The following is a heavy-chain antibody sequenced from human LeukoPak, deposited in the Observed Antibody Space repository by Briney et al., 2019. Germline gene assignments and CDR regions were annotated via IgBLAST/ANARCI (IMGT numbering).Heavy chain of an antibody. Sequence: GGSLRLSCAASGFTFNTYTMNWVRQAPGKGLEWVSSITASSTAIYSADSVKGRFTISRDNAKNFLYLQMNSLRVEDTALYFCATYSGVHHKTFDDWGQGTLVTVSS. D-gene: IGHD1-26*01. J-gene: IGHJ4*02. CDR2: ITASSTAI. CDR1: GFTFNTYT. V-gene: IGHV3-21*04. CDR3: ATYSGVHHKTFDD.